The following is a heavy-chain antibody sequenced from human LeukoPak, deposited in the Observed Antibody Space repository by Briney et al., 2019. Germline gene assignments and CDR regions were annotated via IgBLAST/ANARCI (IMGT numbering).Heavy chain of an antibody. D-gene: IGHD4-11*01. Sequence: PSETLSLTCTVSGGSISSGGYYWSWIRQPPRKGLEWIGYIYHSGSTYYNPSLKSRVTISVDRSKNQFSLKLSSVTAADTAVYYCARAGMTTVSGGYWGQGTLVTVSS. J-gene: IGHJ4*02. CDR3: ARAGMTTVSGGY. CDR1: GGSISSGGYY. CDR2: IYHSGST. V-gene: IGHV4-30-2*01.